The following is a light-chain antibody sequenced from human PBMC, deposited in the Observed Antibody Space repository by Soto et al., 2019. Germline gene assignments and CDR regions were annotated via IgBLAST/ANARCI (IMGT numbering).Light chain of an antibody. CDR2: SAS. V-gene: IGKV1-39*01. CDR3: QQSSSTPRT. J-gene: IGKJ1*01. CDR1: QFIRRS. Sequence: DIQMTQSPSALSASVGDRVTITCRASQFIRRSVNWYQQKAGKAPKLLIYSASSLQSGVPSRFSGRGSGTDFTLSISSLQPEDFATYFCQQSSSTPRTFGQGTKVEMK.